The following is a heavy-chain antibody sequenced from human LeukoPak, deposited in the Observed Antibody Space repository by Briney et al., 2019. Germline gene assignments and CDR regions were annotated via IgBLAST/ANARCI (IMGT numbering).Heavy chain of an antibody. Sequence: PGGSLRLSCAASGFTFSSYSMNWVRQAPGKGLEWVSSISSSSSYIYYADSVKGRFTISRDNAKNSLYLQMNSLRAEDTALYYCAREAGIDSKCSSTSCYYHYYYYYYMDVWGKGTTVTVSS. D-gene: IGHD2-2*01. CDR3: AREAGIDSKCSSTSCYYHYYYYYYMDV. J-gene: IGHJ6*03. CDR2: ISSSSSYI. V-gene: IGHV3-21*04. CDR1: GFTFSSYS.